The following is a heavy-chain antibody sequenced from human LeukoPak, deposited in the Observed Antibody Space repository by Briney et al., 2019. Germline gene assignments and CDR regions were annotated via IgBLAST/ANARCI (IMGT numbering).Heavy chain of an antibody. D-gene: IGHD4-23*01. CDR2: INPNSGGT. Sequence: ASVKVSCKASGYTFTGYYMHWVRQAPGQGLERMGWINPNSGGTNYAQKFQGWVTMTRDTSISTAYMELSRLRSDDTAVYYCARGEGYGGIYGMDVWGQGTTVTVSS. CDR1: GYTFTGYY. J-gene: IGHJ6*02. V-gene: IGHV1-2*04. CDR3: ARGEGYGGIYGMDV.